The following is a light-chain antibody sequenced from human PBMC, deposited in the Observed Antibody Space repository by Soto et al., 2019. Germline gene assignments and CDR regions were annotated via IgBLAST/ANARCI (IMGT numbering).Light chain of an antibody. CDR2: AVT. J-gene: IGLJ2*01. Sequence: QSALTQPASVSGSPGQSITISCTGTSSDVGGYNYVSWYQQHPGKAPKLMIYAVTDRPSGVSSRFSGSKSGNTASLTISGLQTEDEADYYCCSYTSISTSAVFGGGTKLTVL. V-gene: IGLV2-14*01. CDR3: CSYTSISTSAV. CDR1: SSDVGGYNY.